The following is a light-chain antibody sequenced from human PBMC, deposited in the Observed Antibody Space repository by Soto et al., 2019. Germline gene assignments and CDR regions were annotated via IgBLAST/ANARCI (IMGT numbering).Light chain of an antibody. CDR1: QSVSSTS. CDR2: GES. CDR3: QQYDGSPPWT. J-gene: IGKJ1*01. V-gene: IGKV3-20*01. Sequence: EIVLMQSPGTLSFSPGERATLSCRASQSVSSTSLAWYQQKPGQATRLLIYGESNRATGIPDRFSGSGSGTDFTLTSSRLEPEDFAVYYCQQYDGSPPWTFGLGTKVEFK.